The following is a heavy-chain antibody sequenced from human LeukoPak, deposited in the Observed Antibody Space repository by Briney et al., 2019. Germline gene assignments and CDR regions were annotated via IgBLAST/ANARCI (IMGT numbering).Heavy chain of an antibody. CDR1: GGSISSGGYY. CDR2: IYHSGST. J-gene: IGHJ1*01. D-gene: IGHD3-3*01. Sequence: SQTLSLTCTVSGGSISSGGYYWSWIRQPPGKGLEWIGYIYHSGSTYYNPSLKSRVTISVDRSKNQFSLKLSSVTAADTAVYYCARDGSYYDFWSGYQGEYFQHWGQGTLVTVSS. CDR3: ARDGSYYDFWSGYQGEYFQH. V-gene: IGHV4-30-2*01.